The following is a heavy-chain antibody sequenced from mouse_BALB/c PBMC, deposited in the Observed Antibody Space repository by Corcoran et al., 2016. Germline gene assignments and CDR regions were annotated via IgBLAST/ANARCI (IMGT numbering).Heavy chain of an antibody. V-gene: IGHV3-6*02. Sequence: DVQLQESGPGLVKPSQSLSLTCSVTGYSITSGYYWNWIRQFPGNKLEWMGYISYDGSNNYNPSLKNRISITRDTSKNQFFLKLNSVTTEDTATYYCASLITTVVFDYWGQGTTLTVSS. J-gene: IGHJ2*01. CDR1: GYSITSGYY. CDR3: ASLITTVVFDY. CDR2: ISYDGSN. D-gene: IGHD1-1*01.